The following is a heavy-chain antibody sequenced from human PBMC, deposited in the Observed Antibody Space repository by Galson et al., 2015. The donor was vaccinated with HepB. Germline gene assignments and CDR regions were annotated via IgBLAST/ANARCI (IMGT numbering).Heavy chain of an antibody. J-gene: IGHJ5*02. CDR2: FNPNSGGT. Sequence: SVKVSCKDSGYNFTGYYMHWVRQAPGQGLEWMGWFNPNSGGTNYAQKFQVRVTMTRDTSISTAYMELSGLRSDDTAVYYCARDRRPPIGCFDPWGQGTLVTVSS. V-gene: IGHV1-2*02. D-gene: IGHD2-21*01. CDR3: ARDRRPPIGCFDP. CDR1: GYNFTGYY.